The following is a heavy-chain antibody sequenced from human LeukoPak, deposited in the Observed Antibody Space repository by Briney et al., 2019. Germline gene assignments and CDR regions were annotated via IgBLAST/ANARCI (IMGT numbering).Heavy chain of an antibody. D-gene: IGHD4-17*01. J-gene: IGHJ5*02. Sequence: SQTLSLTCTVSGGSISSGSYYWSWIRQPAGKGLEWIGRIYTSGSTNYNPSLKSRVTISVDTSKNQFSLKLSSVTAADTAVYYCATDYGDYKNWFDPWGQGTLVTVSS. V-gene: IGHV4-61*02. CDR2: IYTSGST. CDR1: GGSISSGSYY. CDR3: ATDYGDYKNWFDP.